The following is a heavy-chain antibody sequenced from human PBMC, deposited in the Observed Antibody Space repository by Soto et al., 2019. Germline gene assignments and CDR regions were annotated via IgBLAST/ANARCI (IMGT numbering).Heavy chain of an antibody. CDR3: AGAPMYYDILTGYSKDYYYYGMDV. Sequence: KSSETLSLTCAVSGGSISSSNWWSWVRQPAGKGLEWIGEIYHSGSTNYNPSLKSRVTISVDKSKNQFSLKLSSVTAADTAVYYCAGAPMYYDILTGYSKDYYYYGMDVWGQGTTVTVSS. CDR1: GGSISSSNW. CDR2: IYHSGST. V-gene: IGHV4-4*02. D-gene: IGHD3-9*01. J-gene: IGHJ6*02.